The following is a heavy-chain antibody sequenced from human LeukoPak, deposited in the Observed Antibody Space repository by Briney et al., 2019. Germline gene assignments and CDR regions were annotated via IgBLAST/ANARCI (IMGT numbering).Heavy chain of an antibody. V-gene: IGHV4-59*01. CDR3: AGGYSSSWYMANNAFDI. D-gene: IGHD6-13*01. Sequence: SETLSLTCTVSGGSISSYYWSWIRQPSGKGLEWIGYIYYSGSTNYNPSLKSRVTISVDTSKNQFSLKLSSVTAADTAVYYCAGGYSSSWYMANNAFDIWGQGTMVTVSS. CDR2: IYYSGST. CDR1: GGSISSYY. J-gene: IGHJ3*02.